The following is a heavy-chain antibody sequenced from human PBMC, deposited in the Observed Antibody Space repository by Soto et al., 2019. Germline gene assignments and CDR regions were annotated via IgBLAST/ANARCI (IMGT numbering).Heavy chain of an antibody. CDR1: GFTFSDYH. Sequence: PGGALRLSCSASGFTFSDYHMGWIRQAPGRGLEWLSYISPDGQTTHYADYVKGRFTICRDNDKKSLFLQINILRAEDTAVYYCTSLPHFWGQGTLVSVSS. CDR3: TSLPHF. CDR2: ISPDGQTT. J-gene: IGHJ4*02. V-gene: IGHV3-11*01.